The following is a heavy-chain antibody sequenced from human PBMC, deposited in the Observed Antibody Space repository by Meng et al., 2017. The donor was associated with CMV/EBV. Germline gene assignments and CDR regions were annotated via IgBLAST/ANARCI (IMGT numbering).Heavy chain of an antibody. CDR1: GGTFSSYV. CDR3: ARARSNVYYYDSSGGRDALDI. CDR2: IIPTVGTA. D-gene: IGHD3-22*01. Sequence: SVKVSCKASGGTFSSYVINWVRQAPGQGLERMGGIIPTVGTANYAQKFQGRVTINTDESMNTVYMELSSLRSEDTAVYYCARARSNVYYYDSSGGRDALDIWGQGTMVTVSS. V-gene: IGHV1-69*05. J-gene: IGHJ3*02.